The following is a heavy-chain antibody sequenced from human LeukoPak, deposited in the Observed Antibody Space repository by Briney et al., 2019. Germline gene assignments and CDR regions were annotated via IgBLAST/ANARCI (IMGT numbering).Heavy chain of an antibody. V-gene: IGHV4-38-2*02. J-gene: IGHJ3*02. D-gene: IGHD4-17*01. CDR1: GYSISSGYY. Sequence: PSETLSLTCTVSGYSISSGYYWGWIRQPPGKGLEWIGSIYYSGSTYYNPSLKSRVTISVDTSKNQFSLKLSSVTAADTAVYYCARAGYGDYNDAFDIWGQGTMVTVSS. CDR3: ARAGYGDYNDAFDI. CDR2: IYYSGST.